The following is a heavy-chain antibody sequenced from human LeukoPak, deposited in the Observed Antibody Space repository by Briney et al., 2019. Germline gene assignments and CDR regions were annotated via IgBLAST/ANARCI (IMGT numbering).Heavy chain of an antibody. V-gene: IGHV3-48*03. D-gene: IGHD1-26*01. CDR2: ISSSGSTI. J-gene: IGHJ3*01. CDR3: ARDGGSYYFVGSVSDF. CDR1: GFTFSSYE. Sequence: PGGSLRLSCAASGFTFSSYERNWVRQAPGKGLEWFSYISSSGSTIYYADSVKGRFTISRDNAKNSLYLQMNSLRAEDTAVYYCARDGGSYYFVGSVSDFWGQGTMVTVSS.